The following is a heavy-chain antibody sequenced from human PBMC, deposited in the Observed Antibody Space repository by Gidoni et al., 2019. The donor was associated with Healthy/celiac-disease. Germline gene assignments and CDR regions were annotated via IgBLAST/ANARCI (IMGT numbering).Heavy chain of an antibody. CDR3: GIAVAGLPFDY. CDR2: IYSGGST. CDR1: GFTVSSNY. Sequence: EVQLVESGGGLIQPGGSLRLSCAASGFTVSSNYMSWVRQAPGKGLEWVSVIYSGGSTYYADSVKGRFTISRDNSKNTLYLQMNSLRAEDTAVYYCGIAVAGLPFDYWGQGTLVTVSS. D-gene: IGHD6-19*01. J-gene: IGHJ4*02. V-gene: IGHV3-53*01.